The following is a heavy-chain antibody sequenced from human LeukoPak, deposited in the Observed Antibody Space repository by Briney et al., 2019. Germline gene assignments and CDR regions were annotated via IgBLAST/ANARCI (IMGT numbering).Heavy chain of an antibody. J-gene: IGHJ4*02. V-gene: IGHV3-11*04. CDR2: ISSSGNTT. D-gene: IGHD6-13*01. CDR1: GFTFSDYY. CDR3: ARDGGSSWYFDY. Sequence: GGSLRLSCAASGFTFSDYYMSWIRQAPGKGLECVSYISSSGNTTYHADSVKGRFTIFRDNAKNSLYLQMSSLRAEGTAVYYCARDGGSSWYFDYWGQGTLVTVSS.